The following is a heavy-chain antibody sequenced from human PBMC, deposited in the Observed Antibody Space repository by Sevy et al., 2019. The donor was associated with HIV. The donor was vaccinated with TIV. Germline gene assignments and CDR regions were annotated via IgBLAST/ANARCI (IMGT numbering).Heavy chain of an antibody. V-gene: IGHV3-30*18. J-gene: IGHJ6*02. CDR2: ISYDGSNK. Sequence: GGSLRLSCAASGFTFSSYGMHWVRQAPGKGLEWVAVISYDGSNKYYAESVKGRFTISRDNSKNTLYLQMNSLRAEDMAVYYCAKDSSLWFLFYGMDVWGQGTTVTVSS. D-gene: IGHD3-3*01. CDR1: GFTFSSYG. CDR3: AKDSSLWFLFYGMDV.